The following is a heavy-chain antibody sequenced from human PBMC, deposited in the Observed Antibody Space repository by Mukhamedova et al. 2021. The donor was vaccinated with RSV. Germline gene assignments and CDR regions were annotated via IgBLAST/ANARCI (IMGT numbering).Heavy chain of an antibody. CDR3: ARDRRIVAVTAMVY. Sequence: MGWINPNSGGTNYAQKFQGRVTMTRDTSISTAYMELSRLRSDDTAVYYCARDRRIVAVTAMVYWGQGTLVTVSS. J-gene: IGHJ4*02. CDR2: INPNSGGT. D-gene: IGHD2-21*02. V-gene: IGHV1-2*02.